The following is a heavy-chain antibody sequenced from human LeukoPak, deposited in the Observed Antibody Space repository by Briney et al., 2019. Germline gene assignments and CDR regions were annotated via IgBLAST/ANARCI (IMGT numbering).Heavy chain of an antibody. CDR2: ISYDGSNK. J-gene: IGHJ4*02. Sequence: GGSLRLSCAASGFTFSSYAMHWVRQAPGKGLEWVAVISYDGSNKYYADSVKGRFTISRDNSKNTLYLQMNSLRAEDTAVYYCAKVRLVRALTLDYWGQGTLVTVSS. CDR3: AKVRLVRALTLDY. CDR1: GFTFSSYA. D-gene: IGHD3-10*01. V-gene: IGHV3-30*04.